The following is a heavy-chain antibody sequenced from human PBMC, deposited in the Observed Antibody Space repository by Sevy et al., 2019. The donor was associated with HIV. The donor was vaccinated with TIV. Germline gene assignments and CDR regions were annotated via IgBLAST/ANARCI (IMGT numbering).Heavy chain of an antibody. CDR2: SGTT. CDR1: GGSIASSSYY. Sequence: SETLSLICTVSGGSIASSSYYWGWIRQPPGKGLEWIGSSGTTDYNPSLKSRVTISIDTSKNQFSLNLSSVTVADTAVYYCARLPYGDYVNYSDCWGQGTLVTVSS. CDR3: ARLPYGDYVNYSDC. V-gene: IGHV4-39*01. D-gene: IGHD4-17*01. J-gene: IGHJ4*02.